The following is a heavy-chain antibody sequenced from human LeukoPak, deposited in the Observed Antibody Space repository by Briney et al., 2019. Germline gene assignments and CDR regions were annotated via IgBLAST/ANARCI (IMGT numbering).Heavy chain of an antibody. CDR1: GYTFTSYD. CDR3: ARGSGGDYDFWSGHTYNWFDP. Sequence: GASVKVSCKASGYTFTSYDINWVRQATGQGLEWMGWMNPNSGNTGYAQKFQGRVTMTRNTSISTAYMELSSLRSEDTAVYYCARGSGGDYDFWSGHTYNWFDPWGQGTLVTVSS. D-gene: IGHD3-3*01. CDR2: MNPNSGNT. J-gene: IGHJ5*02. V-gene: IGHV1-8*01.